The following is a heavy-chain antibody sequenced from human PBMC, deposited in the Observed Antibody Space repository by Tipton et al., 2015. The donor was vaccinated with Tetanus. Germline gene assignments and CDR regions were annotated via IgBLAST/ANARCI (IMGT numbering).Heavy chain of an antibody. Sequence: QSGPEVKKPGASVKVSCTASGYTFTGNYIHWVRQVPGQRLEWMAWINPNSGGTDFARKFQGRVTVTRDTSISTAYMELSRLGSDDTAVYYCAFGLAVAGSDALDFWGQGTMVTVSS. CDR3: AFGLAVAGSDALDF. D-gene: IGHD6-19*01. CDR2: INPNSGGT. V-gene: IGHV1-2*02. CDR1: GYTFTGNY. J-gene: IGHJ3*01.